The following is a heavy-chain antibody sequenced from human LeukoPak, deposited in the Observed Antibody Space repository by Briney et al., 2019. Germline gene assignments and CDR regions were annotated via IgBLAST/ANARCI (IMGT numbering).Heavy chain of an antibody. J-gene: IGHJ6*02. D-gene: IGHD3-22*01. CDR2: ISSSGSTI. V-gene: IGHV3-11*01. CDR1: GFTFSDYY. Sequence: GGSLRLPCAASGFTFSDYYMSWIRQAPGKGLEWVSYISSSGSTIYYADSVKGRFTISRDNAKNSLYLQMNSLRAEDTAVYYCAREGRRYDSSGIYYYYYGMDVWGQGTTVTVSS. CDR3: AREGRRYDSSGIYYYYYGMDV.